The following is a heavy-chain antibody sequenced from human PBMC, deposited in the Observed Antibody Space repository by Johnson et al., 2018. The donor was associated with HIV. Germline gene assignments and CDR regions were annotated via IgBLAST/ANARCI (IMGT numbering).Heavy chain of an antibody. CDR2: FSSGGST. CDR1: GFTVSSNY. Sequence: EMQLVESGGGLVQPGGSLRLSCAASGFTVSSNYMSWVRQAPGKGLEWVSVFSSGGSTYYTQSVKGRFTISRDNSNNTVYLQMKSVTAEDTAVYSCARYPFPRFFAFDMWGQGTVVTVSS. V-gene: IGHV3-66*01. CDR3: ARYPFPRFFAFDM. D-gene: IGHD2/OR15-2a*01. J-gene: IGHJ3*02.